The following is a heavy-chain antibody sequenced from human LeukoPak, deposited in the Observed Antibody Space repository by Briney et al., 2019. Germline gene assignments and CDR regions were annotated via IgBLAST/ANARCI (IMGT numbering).Heavy chain of an antibody. V-gene: IGHV4-59*01. CDR3: ARVPDDSSGPITRGYFDY. J-gene: IGHJ4*02. Sequence: PSETLSLICTVSGGSISSYYWSWIRQPPGKGLEWIGYIYYSGSTNYNPSLKSRVTISVDTSKNQFSLKLSSVTAADTAVYYCARVPDDSSGPITRGYFDYWGQGTLVTVSS. CDR2: IYYSGST. D-gene: IGHD3-22*01. CDR1: GGSISSYY.